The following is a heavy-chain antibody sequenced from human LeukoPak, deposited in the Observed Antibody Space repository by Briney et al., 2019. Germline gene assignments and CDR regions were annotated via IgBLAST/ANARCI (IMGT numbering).Heavy chain of an antibody. D-gene: IGHD4-17*01. Sequence: PGGSLRLSCAASGFTFSSYGMHWVRQAPGKGLEWVAVISYDGSNKYYADSVKGRFTISRDNSKNTLYLQMNSLRAEDTAVYYCAKDQGDYDSFYYYYGMDVWGQGTTVTVSS. CDR3: AKDQGDYDSFYYYYGMDV. CDR1: GFTFSSYG. V-gene: IGHV3-30*18. J-gene: IGHJ6*02. CDR2: ISYDGSNK.